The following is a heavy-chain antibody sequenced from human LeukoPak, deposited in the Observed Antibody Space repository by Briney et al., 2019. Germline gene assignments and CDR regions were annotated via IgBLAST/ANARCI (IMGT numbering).Heavy chain of an antibody. V-gene: IGHV3-30*18. CDR1: GFTFSSYG. CDR3: AKGLAYCGGDCLPLDY. Sequence: GGSLRLSCAASGFTFSSYGMHWVRQAPGKGLEWVAVISYDGSNKHYADSVKGRFTVSRDNSKNTLYLQMNSLRAEDTAVYYCAKGLAYCGGDCLPLDYWGQGTLVTVSS. D-gene: IGHD2-21*02. J-gene: IGHJ4*02. CDR2: ISYDGSNK.